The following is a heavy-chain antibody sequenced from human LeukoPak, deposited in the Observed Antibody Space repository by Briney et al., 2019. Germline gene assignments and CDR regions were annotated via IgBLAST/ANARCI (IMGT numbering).Heavy chain of an antibody. CDR3: ARGRSGTTFYYYYYGMDV. Sequence: SETLSLTCTVSGGSISSSSYYWGWIRQPPGKGLEWIGSIYYSGSTYYNPSLKSRVTISVDTSKNQFSLKLSSVTAADTAVYYCARGRSGTTFYYYYYGMDVWGQGTAVTVSS. J-gene: IGHJ6*02. CDR2: IYYSGST. D-gene: IGHD1-1*01. CDR1: GGSISSSSYY. V-gene: IGHV4-39*07.